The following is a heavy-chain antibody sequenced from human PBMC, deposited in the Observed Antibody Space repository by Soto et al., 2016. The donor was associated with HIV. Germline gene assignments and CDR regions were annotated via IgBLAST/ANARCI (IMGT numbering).Heavy chain of an antibody. CDR3: TTDIILTGYYYYYGMDV. Sequence: EVQLVESGGGLVKPGGSLRLSCAASGFTFSNAWVSWVRQAPGKGLEWVGRIKSKTDGGTTDYAAPVKGRFTISRDDSKNTLYLQMNSLKTEDTAVYYCTTDIILTGYYYYYGMDVWGQGTTVTVSS. CDR2: IKSKTDGGTT. CDR1: GFTFSNAW. V-gene: IGHV3-15*01. J-gene: IGHJ6*02. D-gene: IGHD3-9*01.